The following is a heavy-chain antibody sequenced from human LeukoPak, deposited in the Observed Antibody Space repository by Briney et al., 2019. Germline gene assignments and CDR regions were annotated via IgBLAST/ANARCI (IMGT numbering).Heavy chain of an antibody. J-gene: IGHJ5*02. CDR3: AREILRGGHNWFDP. CDR2: IYHSGST. D-gene: IGHD3-10*01. CDR1: GGSISSGGYS. Sequence: SETLSLTCAVSGGSISSGGYSWSWIRQPPGKGLEWIGYIYHSGSTYYNPSLKSRVTISVDRSKNQFSLKLSSVTAADTAVYYCAREILRGGHNWFDPWGQGTLVTVSS. V-gene: IGHV4-30-2*01.